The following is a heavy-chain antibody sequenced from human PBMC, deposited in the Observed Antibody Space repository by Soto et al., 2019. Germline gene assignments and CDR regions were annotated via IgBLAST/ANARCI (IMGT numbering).Heavy chain of an antibody. CDR1: GYSLLNYG. J-gene: IGHJ5*02. CDR3: ASDRQCDL. Sequence: XSVTVPFKGSGYSLLNYGISWVRQAPGQGLEWMGWISAYNGNTNYAQNLQGRVIMTTDTYTSTAYMEVMRLRSDATAVYYYASDRQCDLWGQGTLVTVSS. CDR2: ISAYNGNT. V-gene: IGHV1-18*01.